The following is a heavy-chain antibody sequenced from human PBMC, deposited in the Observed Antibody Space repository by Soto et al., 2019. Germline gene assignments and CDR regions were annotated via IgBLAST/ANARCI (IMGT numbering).Heavy chain of an antibody. J-gene: IGHJ5*02. V-gene: IGHV1-8*01. CDR3: ARGVDYGEFAP. CDR1: GYTFTSYD. CDR2: MNPNTGDT. D-gene: IGHD4-17*01. Sequence: QVQLVQSGTEVKKPGDSLKVSCKASGYTFTSYDVNWVRRATGQGPEWLGWMNPNTGDTAYAQKFQGRVTMTRNTYISTAYMELSSLRSDDTAVYYCARGVDYGEFAPWGQGTLVTVSS.